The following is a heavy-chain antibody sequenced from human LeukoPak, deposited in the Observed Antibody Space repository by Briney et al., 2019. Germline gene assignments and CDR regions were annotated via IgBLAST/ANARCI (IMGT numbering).Heavy chain of an antibody. J-gene: IGHJ6*02. CDR1: GGTFSSYA. CDR2: IIPIFGTA. CDR3: ARQEVDTAMVSDYYYGMDV. D-gene: IGHD5-18*01. Sequence: GASVTVSCKASGGTFSSYAISWVRQAPGQGLERMGGIIPIFGTANYAQKFQGRVTITADESTSIAYMELSSLRSEDTAVYYCARQEVDTAMVSDYYYGMDVWGQGTTVTVSS. V-gene: IGHV1-69*13.